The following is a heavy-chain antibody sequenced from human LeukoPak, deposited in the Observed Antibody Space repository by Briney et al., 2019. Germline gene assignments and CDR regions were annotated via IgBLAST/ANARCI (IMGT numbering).Heavy chain of an antibody. V-gene: IGHV3-23*01. D-gene: IGHD6-19*01. CDR3: AKRDSSGSLPRLFDY. CDR2: ISGSGGTT. CDR1: GFTFSSYA. J-gene: IGHJ4*02. Sequence: GGSLRLSCAASGFTFSSYAMSWVRQAPGKGLERVSYISGSGGTTSYADSVKGRVTISRDNSKNTLYLQMNSLRAEDTAVYYCAKRDSSGSLPRLFDYWGQGTLVTVSS.